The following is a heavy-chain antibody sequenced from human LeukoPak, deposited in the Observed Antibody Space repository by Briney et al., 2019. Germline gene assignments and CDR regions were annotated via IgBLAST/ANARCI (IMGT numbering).Heavy chain of an antibody. V-gene: IGHV1-69*13. CDR1: EGTFSSYA. Sequence: SVKVSCKASEGTFSSYAISWVRQAPGQGLERMGGIIPIFGTANYAQKFQGRVTITADESTSTAYMELSSLRSEDTAVYYCATYCGGDCYSFDYWSQGTLVTVSS. D-gene: IGHD2-21*02. CDR3: ATYCGGDCYSFDY. CDR2: IIPIFGTA. J-gene: IGHJ4*02.